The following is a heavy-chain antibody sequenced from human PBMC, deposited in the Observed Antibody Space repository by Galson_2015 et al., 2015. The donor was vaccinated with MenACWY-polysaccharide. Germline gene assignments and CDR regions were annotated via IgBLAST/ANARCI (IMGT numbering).Heavy chain of an antibody. CDR2: ISGSGSTI. CDR3: TRVRGVFTANIDS. D-gene: IGHD5-18*01. V-gene: IGHV3-11*01. CDR1: GFTFSDYY. J-gene: IGHJ4*02. Sequence: SLRLSCAASGFTFSDYYMTWIRQAPGKGLEWVSHISGSGSTIYYADSVKGRFTISRDNAKNPLYLQMNSLRAEDTAVYYCTRVRGVFTANIDSWGQGALVTVSS.